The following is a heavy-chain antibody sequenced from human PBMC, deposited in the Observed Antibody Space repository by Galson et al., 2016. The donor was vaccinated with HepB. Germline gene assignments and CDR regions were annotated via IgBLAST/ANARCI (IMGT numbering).Heavy chain of an antibody. CDR1: GGSISSGGYY. CDR2: IYYSGST. V-gene: IGHV4-31*11. J-gene: IGHJ6*04. Sequence: TLSLTCAVSGGSISSGGYYWSWIRQYPGKGLEWIGYIYYSGSTYYNPSLKSRVIISVDTSKNQFSLKLSSVTAADTAVYYCARDRPDYAGYYYGMDVWGKGTTVTVSS. CDR3: ARDRPDYAGYYYGMDV. D-gene: IGHD3-16*01.